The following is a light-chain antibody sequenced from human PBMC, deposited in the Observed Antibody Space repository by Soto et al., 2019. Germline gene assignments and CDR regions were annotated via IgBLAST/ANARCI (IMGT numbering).Light chain of an antibody. J-gene: IGKJ1*01. CDR2: DAS. Sequence: DIQMTQSPSTLSASVGDRVTITCRASQSISSWLAWYQQKPGKHPNLLIYDASGLESGVPSRFSGSGSGTEFTLTMSSLQPDYFSTYYCQQYRTFGQGTKVEIK. CDR1: QSISSW. V-gene: IGKV1-5*01. CDR3: QQYRT.